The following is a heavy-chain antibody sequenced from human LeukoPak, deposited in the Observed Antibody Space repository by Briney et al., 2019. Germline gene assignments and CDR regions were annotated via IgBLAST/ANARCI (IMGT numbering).Heavy chain of an antibody. V-gene: IGHV3-7*01. CDR1: RFTFSSYW. CDR2: IKQDGSEK. CDR3: ARENSGPYFDY. D-gene: IGHD1-26*01. J-gene: IGHJ4*02. Sequence: PGGSLRLSCAASRFTFSSYWMSWVRQAPGKGLEWVANIKQDGSEKYYVDSVKGRFTISRDNAKSSLYLQMNSLRAEDTAVYYCARENSGPYFDYWGQGTLVTASS.